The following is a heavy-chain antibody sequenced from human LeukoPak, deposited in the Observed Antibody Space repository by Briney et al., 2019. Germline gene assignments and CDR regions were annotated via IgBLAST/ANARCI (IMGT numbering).Heavy chain of an antibody. CDR1: GGSFSRYY. J-gene: IGHJ4*02. V-gene: IGHV4-34*01. CDR2: INHSGST. Sequence: SETLSLTCAVYGGSFSRYYWSWIRQPPGKGLEWIGEINHSGSTNYNPSLKSRVTISVDTSKNQFSLKLSSVTAADTAVYYCARKASDYWGQGTLVTVSS. CDR3: ARKASDY.